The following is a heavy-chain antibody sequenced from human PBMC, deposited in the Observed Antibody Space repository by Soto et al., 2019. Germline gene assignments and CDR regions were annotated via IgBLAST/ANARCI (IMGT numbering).Heavy chain of an antibody. V-gene: IGHV4-30-2*01. Sequence: QLQLQESGSGLVKPSQTLSLTCAVSGGSISSGGYSWSWIRQPPGKGLEWSGYIYHSGSTYYNPSLKSRGAISVDRSKNQLSLKLSSVTAADTAVYYCARDSIAAAGKLFFDIWGQGTMVTVSS. D-gene: IGHD6-13*01. CDR2: IYHSGST. CDR1: GGSISSGGYS. J-gene: IGHJ3*02. CDR3: ARDSIAAAGKLFFDI.